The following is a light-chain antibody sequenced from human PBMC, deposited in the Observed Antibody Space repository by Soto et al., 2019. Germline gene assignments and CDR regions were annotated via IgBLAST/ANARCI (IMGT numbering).Light chain of an antibody. CDR2: DAS. CDR3: QQRYNWPRFS. J-gene: IGKJ3*01. CDR1: QSLNNY. Sequence: EVVLTQSPATLSLSPGARATLSCRASQSLNNYLAWYQQKPGQAPRLLIYDASERATGVPARFSGSGSGTDFTLTLSSLEPEDFAVYYCQQRYNWPRFSFGPGTKLDIK. V-gene: IGKV3-11*01.